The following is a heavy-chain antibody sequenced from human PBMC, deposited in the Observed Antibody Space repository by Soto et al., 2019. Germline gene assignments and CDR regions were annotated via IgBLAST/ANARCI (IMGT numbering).Heavy chain of an antibody. CDR1: GGSYY. V-gene: IGHV4-59*01. CDR3: ASGGGTPFDY. Sequence: QMRLQESGPGLVKPSETLSLTCTVPGGSYYWSWMRQPPGKGLDWIAYIYYTGSTSYNPSLESRVTISLDTSKNQFSLKLSSVTAADTAVYYCASGGGTPFDYWGHGTLVTVSS. J-gene: IGHJ4*01. CDR2: IYYTGST. D-gene: IGHD3-16*01.